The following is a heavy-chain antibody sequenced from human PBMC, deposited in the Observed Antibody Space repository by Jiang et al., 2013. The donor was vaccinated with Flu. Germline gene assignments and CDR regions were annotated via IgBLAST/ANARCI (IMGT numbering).Heavy chain of an antibody. Sequence: PGLVKPSETLSLTCTVSGGSISSYYWSWIRQPPGKGLEWIGYIYYSGSTNYNPSLKSRVTISVDTSKNQFSLKLSSVTAADTAVYYCARGRGQQLFRGTYYYYGMDVWGQGTTVTVSS. CDR2: IYYSGST. CDR1: GGSISSYY. D-gene: IGHD6-13*01. CDR3: ARGRGQQLFRGTYYYYGMDV. V-gene: IGHV4-59*13. J-gene: IGHJ6*02.